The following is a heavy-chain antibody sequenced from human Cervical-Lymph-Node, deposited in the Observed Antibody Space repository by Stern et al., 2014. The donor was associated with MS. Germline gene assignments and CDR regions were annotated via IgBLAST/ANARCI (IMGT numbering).Heavy chain of an antibody. D-gene: IGHD3-22*01. CDR3: AREAARIVVGIDY. CDR1: GYTFTAFF. CDR2: LNHNSDDP. Sequence: VQLVESGTKMQKPGASVKVSCKASGYTFTAFFIHWVRQAPGQGLEWMGRLNHNSDDPTSAQTFKDRVTMTREPTIGHAYLRLSRLASADTAVYYCAREAARIVVGIDYWGQGTQVTVSS. J-gene: IGHJ4*02. V-gene: IGHV1-2*06.